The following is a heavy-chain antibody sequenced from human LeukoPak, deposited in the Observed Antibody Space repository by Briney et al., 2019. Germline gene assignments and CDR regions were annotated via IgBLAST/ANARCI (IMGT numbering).Heavy chain of an antibody. CDR1: GYTFTSYG. Sequence: GASVKVSCKASGYTFTSYGISWVRQAPGQGLEWMGWISAYNGNTNYAQKLQGRVTMTTDTSTSTAYMELRSLRSDDTAVYYCAREIHDYGDCGANWFDPWGQGTLVTVSS. CDR2: ISAYNGNT. V-gene: IGHV1-18*01. D-gene: IGHD4-17*01. CDR3: AREIHDYGDCGANWFDP. J-gene: IGHJ5*02.